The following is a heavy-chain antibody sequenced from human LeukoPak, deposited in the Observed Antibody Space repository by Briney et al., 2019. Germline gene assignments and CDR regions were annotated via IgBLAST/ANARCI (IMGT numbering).Heavy chain of an antibody. V-gene: IGHV3-30-3*01. CDR2: ISYDGSNK. Sequence: GGSLRLSCAASGFTFSSYAMHWVRQAPGKGLEWVAVISYDGSNKYYADSVKGRFTISRDNSKNTLYLQMNSLRAEDTAVYYCAREPLRDGYNQPGGYWGQGTLVTVSS. CDR1: GFTFSSYA. J-gene: IGHJ4*02. D-gene: IGHD5-24*01. CDR3: AREPLRDGYNQPGGY.